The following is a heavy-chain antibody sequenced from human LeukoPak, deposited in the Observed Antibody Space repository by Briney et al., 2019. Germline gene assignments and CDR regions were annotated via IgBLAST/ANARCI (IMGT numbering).Heavy chain of an antibody. J-gene: IGHJ6*02. CDR3: AKDAVRGSGIESYYYYGMDV. Sequence: GGSLRLSCAASGFTFSSYAMSWVRQAPGKGLKWVSAISGSGGSTYYADSVKGRFTISRDNSKNTLYLQMNSLRAEDTAVYYCAKDAVRGSGIESYYYYGMDVWGQGTTVTVSS. V-gene: IGHV3-23*01. D-gene: IGHD3-10*01. CDR2: ISGSGGST. CDR1: GFTFSSYA.